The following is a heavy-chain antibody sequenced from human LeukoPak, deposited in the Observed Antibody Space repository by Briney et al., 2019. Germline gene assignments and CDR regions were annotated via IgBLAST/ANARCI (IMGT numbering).Heavy chain of an antibody. V-gene: IGHV1-18*01. CDR3: ARDGVPAAMHYYYGMDV. J-gene: IGHJ6*02. Sequence: ASVKVSCKASGYTFTSYGISWVRQAPGQGLEWMGWISAYTGNTNYAQKLQGRVTMTTDTSTSTAYMELRSLRSDDTAVYYCARDGVPAAMHYYYGMDVWGQGTMVTVSS. D-gene: IGHD2-2*01. CDR1: GYTFTSYG. CDR2: ISAYTGNT.